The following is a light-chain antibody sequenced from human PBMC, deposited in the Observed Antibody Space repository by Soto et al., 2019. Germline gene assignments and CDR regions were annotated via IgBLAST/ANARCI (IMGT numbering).Light chain of an antibody. CDR2: EVR. CDR1: MRDVGAYNL. V-gene: IGLV2-14*01. Sequence: QSALTQPASVSGSAGQSITISCSGTMRDVGAYNLVSWYQQHPGTAPKLIIYEVRNRPSGISSRFSGSRSGNTASLTISGLQPEDEGAYYCSAYTARSTLVFGGGTKVT. CDR3: SAYTARSTLV. J-gene: IGLJ3*02.